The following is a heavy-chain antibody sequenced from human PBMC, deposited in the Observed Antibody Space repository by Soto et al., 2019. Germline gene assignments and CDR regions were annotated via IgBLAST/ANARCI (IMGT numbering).Heavy chain of an antibody. Sequence: PGGSLRLSCAASGFTFSSYAMSWVRQAPGKGLEWVSAISGSGSTYYNPSLKSRLTISVDTSKNQFSLKLSSVTAADTAVYYCATGYYWGQGTLVTVSS. CDR3: ATGYY. D-gene: IGHD3-16*01. CDR2: ISGSGST. V-gene: IGHV3-23*01. CDR1: GFTFSSYA. J-gene: IGHJ4*02.